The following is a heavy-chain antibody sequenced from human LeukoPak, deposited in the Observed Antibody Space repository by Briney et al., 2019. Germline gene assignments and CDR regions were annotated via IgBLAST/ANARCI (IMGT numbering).Heavy chain of an antibody. CDR1: GGSISSYY. Sequence: SETLSLTCTVSGGSISSYYWSWIRQPPGKGLEWIGYMYYSGSTNYNPSLKSRVTTSVDTSKNQFSLKLSSVTAADTAVYYCASPGCYASGTYCHYFDYWGQGTLVTVSS. CDR3: ASPGCYASGTYCHYFDY. D-gene: IGHD3-10*01. V-gene: IGHV4-59*08. J-gene: IGHJ4*02. CDR2: MYYSGST.